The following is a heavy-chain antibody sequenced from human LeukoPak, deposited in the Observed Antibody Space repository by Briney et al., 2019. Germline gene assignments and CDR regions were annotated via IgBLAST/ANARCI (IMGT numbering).Heavy chain of an antibody. CDR3: ARDGAATVSGYAFDI. Sequence: SETLSHTCTVSGGSISSYYWSWIRQPPGKGLEWIGYIYYSGSTNYNPSLKSRVTISVDTSKNQFSLKLSSVTAADTAVYYCARDGAATVSGYAFDIWGQGTMVTVSS. CDR1: GGSISSYY. CDR2: IYYSGST. J-gene: IGHJ3*02. V-gene: IGHV4-59*01. D-gene: IGHD6-19*01.